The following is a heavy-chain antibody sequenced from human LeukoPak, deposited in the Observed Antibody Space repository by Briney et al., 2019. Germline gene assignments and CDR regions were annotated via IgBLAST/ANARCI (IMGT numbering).Heavy chain of an antibody. D-gene: IGHD6-6*01. J-gene: IGHJ4*02. V-gene: IGHV1-2*02. Sequence: ASAKVSCKASGYTFTGYYMHWVRQALGQGLEWMGWINPNSGGTDYAQKFQGRVTMTRDTSISTAYMELSRLRSDDTAVYYCARGGSSSSIIDYWGQGTLVTVSS. CDR2: INPNSGGT. CDR3: ARGGSSSSIIDY. CDR1: GYTFTGYY.